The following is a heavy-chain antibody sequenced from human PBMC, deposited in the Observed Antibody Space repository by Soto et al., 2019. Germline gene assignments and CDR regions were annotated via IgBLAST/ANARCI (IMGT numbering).Heavy chain of an antibody. V-gene: IGHV4-59*01. J-gene: IGHJ6*02. CDR3: AREAVTTDYYGMDV. D-gene: IGHD4-17*01. CDR1: GGSISSYY. CDR2: IYYSGSI. Sequence: SETLSLTCTVSGGSISSYYWSWIRQPPGKGLEWIGYIYYSGSINYNPSLKSRVTISVDTSKNQFSLKLSSVTAADTAVYYCAREAVTTDYYGMDVWGQGTTVTVSS.